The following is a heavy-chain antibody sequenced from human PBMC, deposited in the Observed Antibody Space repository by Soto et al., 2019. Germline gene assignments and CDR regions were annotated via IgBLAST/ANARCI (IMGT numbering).Heavy chain of an antibody. Sequence: SETLSLTCAFSVCSISSGYYWGWIRQPPGKGLEWIGSIYHSGSTYYNPSLKSRVTISVDTSKNQFSLKLSSVTAADTAVYYCASSAYQLLFTEWGQGTLVTVSS. CDR2: IYHSGST. J-gene: IGHJ4*02. CDR3: ASSAYQLLFTE. D-gene: IGHD2-2*01. CDR1: VCSISSGYY. V-gene: IGHV4-38-2*01.